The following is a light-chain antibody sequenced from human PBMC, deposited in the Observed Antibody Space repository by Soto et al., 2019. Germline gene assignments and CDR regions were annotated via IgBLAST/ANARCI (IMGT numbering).Light chain of an antibody. CDR2: KAS. J-gene: IGKJ1*01. CDR1: QSISSW. CDR3: QQYNSYTWT. Sequence: DIQMTQSPSTLSASVGDRVTITCRASQSISSWLAWYQQKPGKAPKLLIYKASTLKSGVPSRFSGSGSGTEFTLTISRLEPEDFATYYCQQYNSYTWTFGQGTKVDIK. V-gene: IGKV1-5*03.